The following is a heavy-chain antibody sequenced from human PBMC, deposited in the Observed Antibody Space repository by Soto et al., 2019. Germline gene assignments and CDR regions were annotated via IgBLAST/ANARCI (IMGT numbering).Heavy chain of an antibody. CDR1: GYTFTSYS. J-gene: IGHJ4*02. D-gene: IGHD1-20*01. CDR2: INAGNGNT. V-gene: IGHV1-3*01. CDR3: ARGITLPTPLDY. Sequence: ASVKVACKASGYTFTSYSMHWVRQAPGQRLEWMGWINAGNGNTKYSQKFQGRVTITRDTSASTAYMELSSLRSEDTAVYYCARGITLPTPLDYWGQGTLVTVSS.